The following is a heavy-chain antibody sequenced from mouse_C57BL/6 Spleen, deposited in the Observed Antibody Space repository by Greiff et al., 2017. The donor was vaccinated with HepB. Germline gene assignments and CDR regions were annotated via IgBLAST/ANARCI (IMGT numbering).Heavy chain of an antibody. Sequence: QLKESGPELVKPGASVKISCKASGYAFSSSWMNWVKQRPGKGLEWSGRIYPGDGDTNYNGKFRGKATLTADKSSSTAYMQLCRLTSEDSAVYFCARRAGTFYWYFDVWGTGTTVTVSS. V-gene: IGHV1-82*01. CDR2: IYPGDGDT. J-gene: IGHJ1*03. CDR3: ARRAGTFYWYFDV. D-gene: IGHD4-1*01. CDR1: GYAFSSSW.